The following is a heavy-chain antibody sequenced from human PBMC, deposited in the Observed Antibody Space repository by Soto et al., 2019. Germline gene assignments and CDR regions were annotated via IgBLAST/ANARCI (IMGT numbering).Heavy chain of an antibody. CDR1: GFTFSSYA. J-gene: IGHJ4*02. CDR2: ISGSGGST. CDR3: AKAWNYDILTGYRDFFDY. V-gene: IGHV3-23*01. D-gene: IGHD3-9*01. Sequence: PGGSLRLSCAASGFTFSSYAMSWVRQAPGKGLEWVSAISGSGGSTYYADSVKGRFTISRDNSKNTLYLQMNSLRAEDTAVYYCAKAWNYDILTGYRDFFDYWGQRTLVTVSS.